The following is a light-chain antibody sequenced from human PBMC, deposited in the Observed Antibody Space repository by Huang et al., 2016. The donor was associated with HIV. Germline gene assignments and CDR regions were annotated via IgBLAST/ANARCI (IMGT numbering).Light chain of an antibody. CDR2: WAS. V-gene: IGKV4-1*01. CDR3: QQYYSTPLA. CDR1: QSVLYSSNNKNF. Sequence: DIVMTQSPDSLAVSLGERATINCKSSQSVLYSSNNKNFLAWYQQKPGQPPTLLIYWASTRESGVPDRFSGSGSETDFTRTITSLQAEDVAVYYCQQYYSTPLAFGGGTKVEIK. J-gene: IGKJ4*01.